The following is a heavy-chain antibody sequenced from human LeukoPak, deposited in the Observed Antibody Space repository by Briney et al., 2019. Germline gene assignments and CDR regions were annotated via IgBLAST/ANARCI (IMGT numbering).Heavy chain of an antibody. Sequence: GGSLRLSCPAYGFTLKSYPMHWIRQTPGKGPEWVAAISFDGSNKYYADSVQGRFTLSRDNSNNILYLQMNSLRAEDMAVYYCARDPGNKQLGPFDYWGQGTLVTVSS. V-gene: IGHV3-30*01. CDR1: GFTLKSYP. CDR3: ARDPGNKQLGPFDY. D-gene: IGHD3-10*01. CDR2: ISFDGSNK. J-gene: IGHJ4*02.